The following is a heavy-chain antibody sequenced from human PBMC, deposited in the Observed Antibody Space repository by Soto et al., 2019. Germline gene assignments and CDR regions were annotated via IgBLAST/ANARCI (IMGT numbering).Heavy chain of an antibody. CDR1: GFTFSRYE. CDR3: ARDWYGMDV. J-gene: IGHJ6*02. CDR2: ISSSGSTI. V-gene: IGHV3-48*03. Sequence: EVQLVESGGGLVQPGGSLRLSCAASGFTFSRYEMNWVRQAPGKGLEWVSYISSSGSTIYYADSVKGRFTISRDNAKNSLYMKMNILRAEDTAVYYCARDWYGMDVWGQGTTVTVSS.